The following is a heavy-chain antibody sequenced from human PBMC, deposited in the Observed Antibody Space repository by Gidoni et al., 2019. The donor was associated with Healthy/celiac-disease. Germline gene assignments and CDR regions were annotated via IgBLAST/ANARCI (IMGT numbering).Heavy chain of an antibody. CDR2: IYYSGST. CDR1: SSYY. V-gene: IGHV4-39*07. D-gene: IGHD6-19*01. Sequence: SSYYWGWIRQPPGKGLEWIGSIYYSGSTYYNPSLKSRVTISVDTSKNQFSLKLSSVTAADTAVYYCARTLSSGLDYWGQGTLVTVSS. CDR3: ARTLSSGLDY. J-gene: IGHJ4*02.